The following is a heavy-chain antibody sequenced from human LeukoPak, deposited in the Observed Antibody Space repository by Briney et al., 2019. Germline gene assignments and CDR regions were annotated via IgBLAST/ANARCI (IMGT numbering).Heavy chain of an antibody. D-gene: IGHD3-9*01. J-gene: IGHJ3*02. Sequence: SETLSLTCTVSGGSISSSSYYWSWIRQPRGKGLEWIGHIYYSGSTNYNPSLKSRVTISVDTSKNQFSLKLGSVTAADTAVYYCAREGPYYDILTGYDLWGAFDIWGQGTMVTVSS. CDR2: IYYSGST. CDR3: AREGPYYDILTGYDLWGAFDI. CDR1: GGSISSSSYY. V-gene: IGHV4-61*01.